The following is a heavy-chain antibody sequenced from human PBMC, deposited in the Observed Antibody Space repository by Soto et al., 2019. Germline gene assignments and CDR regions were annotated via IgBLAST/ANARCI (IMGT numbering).Heavy chain of an antibody. CDR3: ARGGIVVVVAATPYGMDV. Sequence: QVQLVQSGAEVKKPGSSVKVSCKASRGTFSSYAISWVRQAPGQGLEWMGGIIPIFGTANYAQKFQGRVTITADKSTSTAYMELSSLRSEDTAVYYCARGGIVVVVAATPYGMDVWGQGTTVTVSS. CDR2: IIPIFGTA. J-gene: IGHJ6*02. CDR1: RGTFSSYA. V-gene: IGHV1-69*06. D-gene: IGHD2-15*01.